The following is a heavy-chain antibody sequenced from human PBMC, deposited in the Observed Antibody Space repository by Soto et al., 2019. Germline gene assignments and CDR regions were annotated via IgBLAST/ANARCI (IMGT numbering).Heavy chain of an antibody. V-gene: IGHV4-39*01. CDR2: IYYSGST. D-gene: IGHD1-26*01. CDR1: GGSISSSSYY. Sequence: QLQLQESGPGLVKLSETLSLTCTVSGGSISSSSYYWGWIRQPPGKGLEWIGSIYYSGSTYYNPSLKSRVTISVDTSKNQFSLKLSSVTAADTAVYYCARHIFIRGPENFDYWGQGTLVTVSS. J-gene: IGHJ4*02. CDR3: ARHIFIRGPENFDY.